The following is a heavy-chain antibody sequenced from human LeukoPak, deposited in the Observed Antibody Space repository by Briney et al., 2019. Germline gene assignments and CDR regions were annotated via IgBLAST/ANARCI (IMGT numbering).Heavy chain of an antibody. Sequence: ASVKVSCKASGYTFTSYYMHWVRQAPGQGLEWMGIINPSGGSTSYAQKFQGGVTMTRDTSTSTVYMELSSLRSEDTAVYYCARDFAYCSSTSCYVDVRFYYYGMDVWGQGTTVTVSS. J-gene: IGHJ6*02. V-gene: IGHV1-46*01. CDR3: ARDFAYCSSTSCYVDVRFYYYGMDV. D-gene: IGHD2-2*01. CDR2: INPSGGST. CDR1: GYTFTSYY.